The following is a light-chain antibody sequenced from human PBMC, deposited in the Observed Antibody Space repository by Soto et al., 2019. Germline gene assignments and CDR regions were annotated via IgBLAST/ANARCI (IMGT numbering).Light chain of an antibody. CDR2: KDS. CDR1: VLAKKY. J-gene: IGLJ2*01. CDR3: YTAADNNPL. V-gene: IGLV3-27*01. Sequence: SYELTQPSSVSVSPGQTARITCSGAVLAKKYARWFQQKPGQAPVLVIYKDSERPSGIPERFSGSSSGTTVTLTISGAQVEDEADYYCYTAADNNPLFGGGTKVTVL.